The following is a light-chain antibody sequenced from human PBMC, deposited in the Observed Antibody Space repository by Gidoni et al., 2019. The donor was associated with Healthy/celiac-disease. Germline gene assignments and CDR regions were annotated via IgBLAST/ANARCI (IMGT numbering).Light chain of an antibody. Sequence: SYELTHPPSVSVSPGQTARITCSGAALPKQYAYWYQQKPGQAPVLVIYKDSGRPPGIPEGFSGASTGTTGTLTISGGQAEDEADDYCQSADSSGTYKVFGGGTKLTVL. J-gene: IGLJ2*01. V-gene: IGLV3-25*02. CDR3: QSADSSGTYKV. CDR1: ALPKQY. CDR2: KDS.